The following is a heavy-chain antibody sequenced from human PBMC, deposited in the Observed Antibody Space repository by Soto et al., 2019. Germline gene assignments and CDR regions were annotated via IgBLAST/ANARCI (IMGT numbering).Heavy chain of an antibody. J-gene: IGHJ4*02. V-gene: IGHV3-23*01. CDR2: IIYSGGST. CDR3: ARDRSESYYDSSGYPAY. Sequence: GGSLRLSCAASGFTFSTYAMTWVRQAPGKGLEWVSAIIYSGGSTYYADSVKGRFTISRDNSKNTLYLQMNSLRAEDTAVYYCARDRSESYYDSSGYPAYWGQGTLVTVS. CDR1: GFTFSTYA. D-gene: IGHD3-22*01.